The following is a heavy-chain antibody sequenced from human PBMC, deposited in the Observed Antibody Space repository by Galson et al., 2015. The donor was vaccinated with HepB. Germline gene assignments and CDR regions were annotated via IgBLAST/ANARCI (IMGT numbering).Heavy chain of an antibody. CDR1: GGTFSSYA. D-gene: IGHD2-15*01. CDR3: ARGPPVDIVVVVAASHSGGGFDY. Sequence: SVKVSCKASGGTFSSYAISWVRQAPGQGLEWMGRIIPILGIANYAQKFQGRVTITADKSTSTAYMELSSLRSEDTAVYYCARGPPVDIVVVVAASHSGGGFDYWGQGTLVTVSS. J-gene: IGHJ4*02. CDR2: IIPILGIA. V-gene: IGHV1-69*04.